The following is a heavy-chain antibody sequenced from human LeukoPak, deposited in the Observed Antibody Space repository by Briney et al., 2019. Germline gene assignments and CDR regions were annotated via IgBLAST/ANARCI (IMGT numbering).Heavy chain of an antibody. Sequence: SETLSLTCTVSGGSISSYYWSWIRQPPGKGLEWIGCIYYSGTTTYNPSLKSRVTISVDTSKNQCSLKLSSVTAADTAVYYCAREDYCSGGSCYSGYFQHWGQGTLVTVSS. D-gene: IGHD2-15*01. CDR1: GGSISSYY. V-gene: IGHV4-59*01. J-gene: IGHJ1*01. CDR3: AREDYCSGGSCYSGYFQH. CDR2: IYYSGTT.